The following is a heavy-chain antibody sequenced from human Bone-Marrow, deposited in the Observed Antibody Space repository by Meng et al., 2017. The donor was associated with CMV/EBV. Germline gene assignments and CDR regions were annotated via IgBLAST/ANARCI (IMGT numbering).Heavy chain of an antibody. V-gene: IGHV3-7*01. CDR3: ARGPWYSSSWYVHYYYYGMDV. J-gene: IGHJ6*02. CDR2: IKQDGSEK. Sequence: GESLKISCAASGYPFRSYSMNWVRQVPGKGLEWVANIKQDGSEKYYVDSVKGRFTISRDNAKNSLYLQMNSLRAEDTAVYYCARGPWYSSSWYVHYYYYGMDVWGQGTTVTVSS. D-gene: IGHD6-13*01. CDR1: GYPFRSYS.